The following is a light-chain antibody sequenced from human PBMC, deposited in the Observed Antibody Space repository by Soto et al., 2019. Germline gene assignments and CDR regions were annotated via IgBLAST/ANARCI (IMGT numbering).Light chain of an antibody. Sequence: EIVLTHSPGTLALSPWEGATLSFSASQSVTSNYLAWYQQKPGQAPSLLIYGAFTRATGIPARFSGTGSGTEFTLTISSLQSEDFALYYCRQYNDWPLTFGQGTKVDI. J-gene: IGKJ1*01. CDR3: RQYNDWPLT. CDR2: GAF. V-gene: IGKV3-15*01. CDR1: QSVTSN.